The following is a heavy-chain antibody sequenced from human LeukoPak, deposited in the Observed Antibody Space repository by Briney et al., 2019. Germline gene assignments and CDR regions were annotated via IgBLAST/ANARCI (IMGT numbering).Heavy chain of an antibody. V-gene: IGHV4-59*08. J-gene: IGHJ4*02. Sequence: SETLSLTCTVSGGSISTYYWSWIRQPPGKGLEWIGYIYSSGSTYYNPSLKSRVTISVDTSKNRFSLKLSTVTAADTAVYYCARRPTGDPKFDYWGQGTLVTVSS. CDR2: IYSSGST. CDR3: ARRPTGDPKFDY. CDR1: GGSISTYY. D-gene: IGHD7-27*01.